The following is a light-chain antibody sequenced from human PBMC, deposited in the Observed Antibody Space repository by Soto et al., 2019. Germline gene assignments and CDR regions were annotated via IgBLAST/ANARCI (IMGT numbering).Light chain of an antibody. V-gene: IGLV1-40*01. Sequence: QSVPTQPPSVSGAPGQRVTISCTGSSSNIGAGYDVHWYQQLPGTAPKLLISGNSNRPSGVPDRFSGSKSGTSASLAITGLQAEDEAYYYCQSYASSLRGWVFGGGTKVTVL. CDR3: QSYASSLRGWV. CDR1: SSNIGAGYD. J-gene: IGLJ3*02. CDR2: GNS.